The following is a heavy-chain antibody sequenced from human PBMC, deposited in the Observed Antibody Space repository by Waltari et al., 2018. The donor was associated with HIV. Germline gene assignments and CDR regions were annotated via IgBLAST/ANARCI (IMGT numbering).Heavy chain of an antibody. Sequence: EVQLVESGGGLVQPGGSLRLPCAASGFTFNTYWMTWVRQAPGKGLEWVANIKQDEKEKYYVDSPKGRFTISRDNAKNSMFLQMNSLRVEDTAVYYCAREALYDSSGYYFDYWGQGTLVTVSS. CDR3: AREALYDSSGYYFDY. V-gene: IGHV3-7*01. CDR2: IKQDEKEK. CDR1: GFTFNTYW. J-gene: IGHJ4*02. D-gene: IGHD3-22*01.